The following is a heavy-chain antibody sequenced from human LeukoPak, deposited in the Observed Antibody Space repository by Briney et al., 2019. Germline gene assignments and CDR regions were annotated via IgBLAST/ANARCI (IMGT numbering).Heavy chain of an antibody. CDR2: VFHTGST. V-gene: IGHV4-38-2*01. J-gene: IGHJ6*03. CDR1: GYSISTGYY. CDR3: ARHHSHYYGSGRYYNDYYYMDV. Sequence: SETLSLTCAVSGYSISTGYYRGWIRQPPGKGLEWIGSVFHTGSTYYNPSLKSRVTISLDMSMNQFSLRLSSVTAADTAVYYCARHHSHYYGSGRYYNDYYYMDVWGKGTTVIVSS. D-gene: IGHD3-10*01.